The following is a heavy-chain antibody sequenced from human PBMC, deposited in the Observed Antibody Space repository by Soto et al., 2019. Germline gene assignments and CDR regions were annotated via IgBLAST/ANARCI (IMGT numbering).Heavy chain of an antibody. CDR3: ASLSSDSSSLYFDY. CDR2: IYYSGST. Sequence: SETLSLTCTVSGGSISSGGYYWSWIRQHPGKGLEWIGYIYYSGSTYYNPSLKSRVTISVDTSKNQFSLKLSSVTAADTAVYYCASLSSDSSSLYFDYWGQGTLVTVSS. CDR1: GGSISSGGYY. D-gene: IGHD6-6*01. J-gene: IGHJ4*02. V-gene: IGHV4-31*03.